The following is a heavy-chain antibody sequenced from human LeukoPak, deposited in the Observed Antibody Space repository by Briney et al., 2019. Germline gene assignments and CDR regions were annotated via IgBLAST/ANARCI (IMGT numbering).Heavy chain of an antibody. D-gene: IGHD2-2*01. CDR2: IKSKTDGGTT. J-gene: IGHJ4*02. Sequence: GGSLRLSCAASGFTFSNAWMSWVRQAPGKGLEWVGRIKSKTDGGTTDYAAPVKGRFTISRDDSKNTLYLQMNSLKTEDTAVYYCSTDIVVVPGFYWGQGTLVTVSS. CDR3: STDIVVVPGFY. V-gene: IGHV3-15*01. CDR1: GFTFSNAW.